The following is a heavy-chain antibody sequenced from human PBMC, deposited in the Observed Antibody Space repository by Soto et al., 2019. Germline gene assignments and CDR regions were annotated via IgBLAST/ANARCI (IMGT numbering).Heavy chain of an antibody. CDR2: ISGSGGST. CDR1: GFTFSSYA. CDR3: AKLGSSSWYIGWFDP. Sequence: GGSLRLSCAASGFTFSSYAMSWVRQAPGKGLEWVSAISGSGGSTYYADSVKGRFTISRDNSKNTLYLQMNSLRAEDTAVYYCAKLGSSSWYIGWFDPWGQGTLVTVSS. D-gene: IGHD6-13*01. J-gene: IGHJ5*02. V-gene: IGHV3-23*01.